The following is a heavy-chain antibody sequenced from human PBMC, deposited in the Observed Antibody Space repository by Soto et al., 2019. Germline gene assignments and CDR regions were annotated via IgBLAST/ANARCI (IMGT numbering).Heavy chain of an antibody. D-gene: IGHD6-13*01. Sequence: QVQLVQSGAEVKKPGASVKVSCKASGYTFTSYGISWVRQAPGQGLEWMGWISAYNGNTNYAQKLQGRVTMTTATSTSTAYMELRSLRSDDTAVYYCARDVRAGSAAETPSDYWGQGTLVTVSS. CDR1: GYTFTSYG. V-gene: IGHV1-18*01. CDR3: ARDVRAGSAAETPSDY. CDR2: ISAYNGNT. J-gene: IGHJ4*02.